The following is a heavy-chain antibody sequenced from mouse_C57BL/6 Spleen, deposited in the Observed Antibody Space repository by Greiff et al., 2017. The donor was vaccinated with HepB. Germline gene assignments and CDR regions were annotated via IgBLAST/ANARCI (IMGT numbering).Heavy chain of an antibody. D-gene: IGHD1-1*01. CDR2: INPYNGGT. J-gene: IGHJ4*01. CDR3: ARSRYYGSSPYAMDY. Sequence: EVKLQQSGPVLVKPGASVKMSCKASGYTFTDYYMNWVKQSHGKSLEWIGVINPYNGGTSYNQKFKGKATLTVDKSSSTAYMELNSLTSEDSAVYYCARSRYYGSSPYAMDYWGQGTSVTVSS. CDR1: GYTFTDYY. V-gene: IGHV1-19*01.